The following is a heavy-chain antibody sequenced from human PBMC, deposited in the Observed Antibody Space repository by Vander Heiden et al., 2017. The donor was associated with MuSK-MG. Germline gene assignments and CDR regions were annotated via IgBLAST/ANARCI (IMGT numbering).Heavy chain of an antibody. CDR3: ARIVRGFDY. CDR2: INPRREAT. V-gene: IGHV1-2*02. CDR1: GYTFPDYY. J-gene: IGHJ4*02. Sequence: QVPLVQSAAEVKKPGAPAKVPGKISGYTFPDYYIHWVRQAPGRGLQWMGWINPRREATKYEETFQGRVTMTSDTSISTAYMELTGLKSDDTAVYYCARIVRGFDYWGQGTLVTVSS. D-gene: IGHD3-10*02.